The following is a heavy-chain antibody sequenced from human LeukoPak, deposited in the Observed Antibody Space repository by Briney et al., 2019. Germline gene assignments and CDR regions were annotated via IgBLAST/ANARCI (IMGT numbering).Heavy chain of an antibody. J-gene: IGHJ1*01. D-gene: IGHD2-21*02. CDR2: ISWNSGSI. V-gene: IGHV3-9*01. CDR3: TSWGDTTAEYFQR. Sequence: GGSLRLSCAASGFTFDDYAMHWVRQAPGKGLEWVSGISWNSGSIGYADSVKGRFTISRDNAKNPLYLQMNSLRVEDTAVYYCTSWGDTTAEYFQRWGQGTLVTVSS. CDR1: GFTFDDYA.